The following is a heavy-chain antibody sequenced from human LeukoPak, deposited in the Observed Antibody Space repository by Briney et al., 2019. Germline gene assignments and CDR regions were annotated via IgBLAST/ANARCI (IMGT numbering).Heavy chain of an antibody. J-gene: IGHJ4*02. D-gene: IGHD2-15*01. V-gene: IGHV1-2*06. CDR1: GYTFTGDY. Sequence: ASLKLSCKASGYTFTGDYMNWVRQAPGQGLEWMGRINPTIGATTYAQTFQGRVTMTRDTPISTAYMELSRLTSDDTAVYYCARVSQKGLVVVADDYWGQGTLVTVSS. CDR2: INPTIGAT. CDR3: ARVSQKGLVVVADDY.